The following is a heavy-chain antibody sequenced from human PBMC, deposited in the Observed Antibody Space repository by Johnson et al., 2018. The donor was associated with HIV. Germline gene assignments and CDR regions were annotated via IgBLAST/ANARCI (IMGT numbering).Heavy chain of an antibody. D-gene: IGHD3-22*01. CDR1: GFSFDDYG. CDR2: INWNGCTT. J-gene: IGHJ3*01. Sequence: VQLVESGGGEVRPGGSLRLSCAASGFSFDDYGMSWVRQAAGKGLEWVSGINWNGCTTSYEDSVKGRFTTYRDNANNSLYLQMNGLRDEDTALYYCARGLRDSSGHPFAFDFWGHGTMVTVSS. V-gene: IGHV3-20*04. CDR3: ARGLRDSSGHPFAFDF.